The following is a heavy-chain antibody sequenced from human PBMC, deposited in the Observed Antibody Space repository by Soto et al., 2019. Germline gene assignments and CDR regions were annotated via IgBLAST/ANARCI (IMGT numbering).Heavy chain of an antibody. CDR2: INQDATRQ. V-gene: IGHV3-7*03. CDR1: GFSFSSYW. Sequence: HPGGSLRLSCAASGFSFSSYWMSWVRQASGRGLEWVANINQDATRQSYVDSVEGRFSISRDNAKNSVYLQMNNLRVDDTAVYYCARVGLFDGNKPITLEFWGQGTLVTVSS. D-gene: IGHD3-10*01. CDR3: ARVGLFDGNKPITLEF. J-gene: IGHJ4*02.